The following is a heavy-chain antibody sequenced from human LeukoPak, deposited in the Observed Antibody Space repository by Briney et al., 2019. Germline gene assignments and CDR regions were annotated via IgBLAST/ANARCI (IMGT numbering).Heavy chain of an antibody. V-gene: IGHV3-74*01. CDR1: GLTFSSYW. J-gene: IGHJ4*02. D-gene: IGHD3-22*01. CDR2: ISSDGSST. Sequence: GGSLRLSCAASGLTFSSYWMHWVRQVPGKGLVWVSRISSDGSSTNYPDSVKGRFTISRDNAKNTLYLQMNSLRAEDTAVYYCTTTMSSEPFNSGERALLSVSS. CDR3: TTTMSSEPFN.